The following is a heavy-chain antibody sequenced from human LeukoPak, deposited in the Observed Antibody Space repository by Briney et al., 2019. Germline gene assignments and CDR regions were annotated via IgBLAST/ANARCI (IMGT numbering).Heavy chain of an antibody. V-gene: IGHV3-23*01. CDR1: GITFSTFA. J-gene: IGHJ4*02. Sequence: GESLILSCAASGITFSTFAMSWVRQAPGRGLECVSVISGGADRTYYAETVKGRFTISRDNSKNTLYLQMNSLRAEDTAVYYCAKGHSAFGTGFDCWGQGTLVTVS. CDR3: AKGHSAFGTGFDC. D-gene: IGHD1-26*01. CDR2: ISGGADRT.